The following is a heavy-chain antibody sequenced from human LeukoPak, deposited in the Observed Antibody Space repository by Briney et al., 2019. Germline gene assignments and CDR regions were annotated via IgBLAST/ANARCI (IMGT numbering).Heavy chain of an antibody. Sequence: GASVKVSCKASGGTFSSYAISWVRQAPGQGLEWMGIINPSGGSTSYAQKFQGRVTMTRDTSTSTVYMELSSLRSEDTAVYYCARDFVVVVPAAIYNWFDPWGQGTLVTVSS. V-gene: IGHV1-46*01. CDR1: GGTFSSYA. J-gene: IGHJ5*02. CDR3: ARDFVVVVPAAIYNWFDP. D-gene: IGHD2-2*02. CDR2: INPSGGST.